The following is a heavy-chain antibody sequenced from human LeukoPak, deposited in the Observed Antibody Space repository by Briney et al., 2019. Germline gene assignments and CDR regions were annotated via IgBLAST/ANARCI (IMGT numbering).Heavy chain of an antibody. CDR2: LWPDGNTN. Sequence: GGSLRLSCAASGFTLSIYGMHWVRQAPGKGLEWVATLWPDGNTNSSADSVKGRFTISRDSPMNTLYLQMNSLRVDDTAVYYCTRDPDGGGYASGWPDFWGQGTLVTVSS. D-gene: IGHD6-19*01. CDR3: TRDPDGGGYASGWPDF. V-gene: IGHV3-33*01. CDR1: GFTLSIYG. J-gene: IGHJ4*02.